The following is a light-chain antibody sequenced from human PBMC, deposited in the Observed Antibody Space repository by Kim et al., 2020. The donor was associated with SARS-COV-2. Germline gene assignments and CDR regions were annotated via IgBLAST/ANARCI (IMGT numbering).Light chain of an antibody. V-gene: IGKV3-20*01. J-gene: IGKJ5*01. CDR1: QSVSTS. CDR2: GAS. Sequence: EIVLTQSPGTLSLSPGERATLACRASQSVSTSLAWYQQKPGQAPRLLIHGASSRTTGIPDRFSGSGSGTDFTLTISRLEPEYFAVYYCQQYGNSPSTFGQGTRLEIK. CDR3: QQYGNSPST.